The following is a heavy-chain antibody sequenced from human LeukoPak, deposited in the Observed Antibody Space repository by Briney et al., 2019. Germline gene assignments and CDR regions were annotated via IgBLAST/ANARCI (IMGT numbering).Heavy chain of an antibody. Sequence: SETLSPTCTVSGGSISSYYWSWIRQHPGKGLEWIGYIYYSGSTCYNPSLKSRVTISVDTSKNQFSLKLSSMTAADTAVYYCARGDYYDSSGYYYGTQYYFDYWGQGTLVTVSS. D-gene: IGHD3-22*01. CDR1: GGSISSYY. CDR2: IYYSGST. V-gene: IGHV4-59*06. J-gene: IGHJ4*02. CDR3: ARGDYYDSSGYYYGTQYYFDY.